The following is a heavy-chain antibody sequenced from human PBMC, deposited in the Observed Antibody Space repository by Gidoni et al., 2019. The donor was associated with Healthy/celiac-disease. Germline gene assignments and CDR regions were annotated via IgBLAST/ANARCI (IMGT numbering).Heavy chain of an antibody. J-gene: IGHJ6*02. CDR1: GYPFTSYY. V-gene: IGHV1-46*01. CDR3: ARDSLGGYSYGVLGYGMDV. CDR2: INPSGGST. D-gene: IGHD5-18*01. Sequence: QVQLVQSGAEVKQPGASVKASCMASGYPFTSYYMHWGRQAPGKGLAWMGIINPSGGSTSYAQKFQGRVTMTRDTSTSTVYMERSSLRSEDTAVYYCARDSLGGYSYGVLGYGMDVWGQGTTVTVS.